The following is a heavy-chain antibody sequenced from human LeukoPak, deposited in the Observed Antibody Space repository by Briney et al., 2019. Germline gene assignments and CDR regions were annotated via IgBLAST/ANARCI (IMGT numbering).Heavy chain of an antibody. CDR3: ARDQDAYPYL. CDR2: IYYSWST. J-gene: IGHJ5*02. Sequence: SETLSLTCTVSGGSISSYYWSWIRQPSGKGLEWIGYIYYSWSTNYNPSLKSRVTISVDTSKNQFSLKLSSVTAADTAVYYCARDQDAYPYLWGQGTLVTVSS. V-gene: IGHV4-59*01. D-gene: IGHD3-16*01. CDR1: GGSISSYY.